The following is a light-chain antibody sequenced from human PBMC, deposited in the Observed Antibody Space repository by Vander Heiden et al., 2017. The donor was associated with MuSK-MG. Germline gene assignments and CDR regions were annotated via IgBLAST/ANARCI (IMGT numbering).Light chain of an antibody. CDR1: SSSIEAGCA. Sequence: QSIPTQPPSAPGAPVPRSTTSCTGSSSSIEAGCAVHWYQQHPGTAPKLLIYTNNNRPPGVPDRFAGSKSGTSATLAITGLQAEDEADYYCQSSDSSLSGDVVFGGGTKLTVL. J-gene: IGLJ2*01. V-gene: IGLV1-40*01. CDR2: TNN. CDR3: QSSDSSLSGDVV.